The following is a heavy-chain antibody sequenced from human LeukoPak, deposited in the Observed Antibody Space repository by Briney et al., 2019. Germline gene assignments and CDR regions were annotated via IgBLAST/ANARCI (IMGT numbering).Heavy chain of an antibody. D-gene: IGHD5-24*01. CDR2: INPSGGST. J-gene: IGHJ3*02. CDR3: ARVRDGYNDAYDI. Sequence: ASVKVSCKASGYTFTRYYMYWVRQAPGQGLEWMGIINPSGGSTNYAQNFQGRVTMTGDTSTSTVYMELSSLRSEDTAVYYCARVRDGYNDAYDIWGQGTMVTVPS. V-gene: IGHV1-46*01. CDR1: GYTFTRYY.